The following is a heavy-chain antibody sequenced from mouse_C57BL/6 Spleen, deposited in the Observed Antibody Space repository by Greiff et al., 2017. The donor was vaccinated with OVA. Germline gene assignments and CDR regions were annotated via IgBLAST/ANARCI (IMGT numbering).Heavy chain of an antibody. CDR3: ARDNYYYSFDY. Sequence: EVQLQESGPGLVKPSQSLSLTCSVTGYSITSGYYWNWIRQFPGNHLEWMGYISYDGSNNYNPTLKNRISITRDTSKNQFFLKLNSVSTEDTATYYCARDNYYYSFDYWGQGTILTVSS. CDR2: ISYDGSN. J-gene: IGHJ2*01. CDR1: GYSITSGYY. V-gene: IGHV3-6*01. D-gene: IGHD2-1*01.